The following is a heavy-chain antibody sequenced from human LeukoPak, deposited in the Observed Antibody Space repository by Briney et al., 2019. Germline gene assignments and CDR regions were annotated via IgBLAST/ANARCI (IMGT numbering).Heavy chain of an antibody. D-gene: IGHD4-17*01. J-gene: IGHJ3*02. CDR3: ARGSYGDYVRCAFDI. CDR1: GSTFGNYY. CDR2: INHSGST. V-gene: IGHV4-34*01. Sequence: GSLRLSCAASGSTFGNYYMSWVRQAPGKGLEWIGEINHSGSTNYNPSLKSRVTISVDTSKNQFSLKLSSVTAADTAVYYCARGSYGDYVRCAFDIWGQGTMVTVSS.